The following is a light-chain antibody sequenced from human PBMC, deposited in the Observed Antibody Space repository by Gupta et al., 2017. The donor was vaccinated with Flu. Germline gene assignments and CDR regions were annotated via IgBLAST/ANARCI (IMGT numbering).Light chain of an antibody. CDR2: KAS. J-gene: IGKJ2*01. CDR3: QQYSSYSLYT. Sequence: DIQMTQSPSTLTASVGDRVTITCRANKNINSWLAWYQQEPGKAPKLLIYKASNLESGVPSRFSGGESGTEFTLTINCLQPDDFATYYCQQYSSYSLYTFGQGTKVEMK. CDR1: KNINSW. V-gene: IGKV1-5*03.